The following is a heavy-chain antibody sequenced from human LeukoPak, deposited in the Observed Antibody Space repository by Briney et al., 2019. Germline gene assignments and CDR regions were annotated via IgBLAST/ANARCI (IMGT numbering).Heavy chain of an antibody. V-gene: IGHV1-69*01. Sequence: GASVKVSCKASGGTFSSYAISWVRQAPGQGLEWMGGIIPIFGRANYAQKFQGRVTITADESTSTVYMELSSLRSEDTAVYYCATYSSSWYQGWFDPWGQGTLVTVSS. CDR1: GGTFSSYA. J-gene: IGHJ5*02. D-gene: IGHD6-13*01. CDR2: IIPIFGRA. CDR3: ATYSSSWYQGWFDP.